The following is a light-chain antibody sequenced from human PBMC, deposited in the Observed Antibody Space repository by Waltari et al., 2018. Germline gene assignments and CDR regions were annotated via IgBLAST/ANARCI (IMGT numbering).Light chain of an antibody. J-gene: IGKJ4*02. CDR3: QQYDKWPRT. V-gene: IGKV3-15*01. CDR1: QSVGSE. Sequence: ETVMTQSPATLPVSPGERVTLSCRASQSVGSELAWYQHKFGHAPRLLIYGASTRPTGAPARFSGSGSETDFTLTISSLQSEDLELYYCQQYDKWPRTFGGGTKVAIK. CDR2: GAS.